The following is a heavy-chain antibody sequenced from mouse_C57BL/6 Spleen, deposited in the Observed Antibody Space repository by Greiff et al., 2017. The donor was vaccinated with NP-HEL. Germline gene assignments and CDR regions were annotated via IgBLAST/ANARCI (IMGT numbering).Heavy chain of an antibody. Sequence: VQLQQSGAELVKPGASVKLSCKASGYTFTEYTIHWVKQRPGQGLEWIGWFYPGSGSIKYNEKFKGKATLTADKSSSTVYMELSRLTSEDSAVYFCARHGERRSLSWGYFDDWGQGTTLTVSS. CDR2: FYPGSGSI. J-gene: IGHJ2*01. CDR3: ARHGERRSLSWGYFDD. V-gene: IGHV1-62-2*01. CDR1: GYTFTEYT. D-gene: IGHD1-1*01.